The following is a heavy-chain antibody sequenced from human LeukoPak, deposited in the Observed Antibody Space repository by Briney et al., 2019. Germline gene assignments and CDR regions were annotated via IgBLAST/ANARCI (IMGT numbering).Heavy chain of an antibody. CDR2: INWNGGSR. D-gene: IGHD5-24*01. Sequence: GGSLRLSCAASGFSFDDYGMSWVRQAPGKGLEWVSGINWNGGSRGYADSVKGRFTISRDNAKNSLYLQMNSLRVEDTALYYCARVSGGDGYNYGYYYYYMDVWGKGTTVTVSS. J-gene: IGHJ6*03. CDR3: ARVSGGDGYNYGYYYYYMDV. CDR1: GFSFDDYG. V-gene: IGHV3-20*04.